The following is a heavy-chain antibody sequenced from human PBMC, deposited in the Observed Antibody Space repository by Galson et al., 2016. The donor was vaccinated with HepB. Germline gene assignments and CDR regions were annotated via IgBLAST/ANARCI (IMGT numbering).Heavy chain of an antibody. J-gene: IGHJ4*02. D-gene: IGHD6-19*01. V-gene: IGHV6-1*01. CDR2: TYYRSEWNK. Sequence: CAISGDSVSSNTAAWNWIRQSPSRGLEWLGRTYYRSEWNKDYAVSVESRVTINPDKSKNQFSLQLNSVTPEDTAVYYCARAVSQGSNDWYTGRIFDYWGQGALVTVSS. CDR1: GDSVSSNTAA. CDR3: ARAVSQGSNDWYTGRIFDY.